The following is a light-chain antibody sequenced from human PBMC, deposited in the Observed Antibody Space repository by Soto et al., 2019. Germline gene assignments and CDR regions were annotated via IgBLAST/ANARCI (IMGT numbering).Light chain of an antibody. CDR3: QQYNNWRT. V-gene: IGKV3-15*01. CDR2: AAS. Sequence: EIVLMQSPATLSVSQGERATLSCRASQSVSSNLAWYQQKPGQAPRLLIYAASTRATGIPARFSGSGSGTEFTLTISSLQSEDFAVYYCQQYNNWRTFGQGTKV. CDR1: QSVSSN. J-gene: IGKJ1*01.